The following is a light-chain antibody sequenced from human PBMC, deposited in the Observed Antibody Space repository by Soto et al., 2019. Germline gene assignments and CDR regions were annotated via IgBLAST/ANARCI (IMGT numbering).Light chain of an antibody. CDR1: QGVGST. V-gene: IGKV3-15*01. CDR2: DAS. CDR3: QHYKTWPLA. Sequence: ELVLTQSPATLSVSPGERATLSCRASQGVGSTLAWYKQGPGQAPRLLIDDASTRATGIPARFSGAGSGTEFTLTISSLQSDYFAVYYCQHYKTWPLAFGGGTRMEI. J-gene: IGKJ4*01.